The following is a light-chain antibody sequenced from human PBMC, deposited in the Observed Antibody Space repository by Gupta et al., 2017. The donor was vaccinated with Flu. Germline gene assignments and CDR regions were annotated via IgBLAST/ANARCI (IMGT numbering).Light chain of an antibody. CDR3: RQYDTNSWT. CDR1: QSVRNW. Sequence: PSTLSAAVGDRVTSTCRASQSVRNWLAWYQQKPGKAPHLLIYKGSTSESGVPSRCSGSGSGTEFTLTISSVQADDVAAYYCRQYDTNSWTFGQGTKLEIK. V-gene: IGKV1-5*03. J-gene: IGKJ1*01. CDR2: KGS.